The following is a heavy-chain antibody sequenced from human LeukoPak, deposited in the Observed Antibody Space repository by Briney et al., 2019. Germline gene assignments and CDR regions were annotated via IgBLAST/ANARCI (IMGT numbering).Heavy chain of an antibody. CDR1: GDSVSINSAA. J-gene: IGHJ4*02. V-gene: IGHV6-1*01. D-gene: IGHD6-19*01. Sequence: SQTLSLTCAISGDSVSINSAAWNWIRQSPSRGLEWLGRTYQRSKCYNDYAVSVKSRITINPDISNNQISLQLNSVTPEDTAVYYCARSPSPYSSGWYFDYWGQGTLVTVSS. CDR2: TYQRSKCYN. CDR3: ARSPSPYSSGWYFDY.